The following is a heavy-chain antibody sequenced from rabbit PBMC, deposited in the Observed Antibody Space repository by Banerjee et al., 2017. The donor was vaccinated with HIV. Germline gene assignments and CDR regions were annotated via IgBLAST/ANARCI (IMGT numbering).Heavy chain of an antibody. J-gene: IGHJ4*01. CDR3: ARGYGWLGDGDGYFKL. V-gene: IGHV1S40*01. D-gene: IGHD6-1*01. CDR1: GFSFSSSCY. CDR2: IYAGSTARI. Sequence: QSLEESGGDLVKPGASLTLTCTASGFSFSSSCYMCWVRQAPGKGPEWIACIYAGSTARIYYASWAKGRFTISKPSSTTVTLQMTSLAAADTATYFCARGYGWLGDGDGYFKLWGPGTLVTVS.